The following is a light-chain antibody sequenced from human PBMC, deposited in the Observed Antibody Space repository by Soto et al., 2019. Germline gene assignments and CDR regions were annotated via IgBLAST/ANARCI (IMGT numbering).Light chain of an antibody. Sequence: EIVLTQSPGTLSLSPGERASLSCRASQSVAKNYLAWYQQKPGQALRLLISDASSRATGIPDRFSGSGSGTDFTLTISRLEAEDFAVYFCQQYATSPLTSGGGTKVEIK. V-gene: IGKV3-20*01. CDR2: DAS. J-gene: IGKJ4*01. CDR1: QSVAKNY. CDR3: QQYATSPLT.